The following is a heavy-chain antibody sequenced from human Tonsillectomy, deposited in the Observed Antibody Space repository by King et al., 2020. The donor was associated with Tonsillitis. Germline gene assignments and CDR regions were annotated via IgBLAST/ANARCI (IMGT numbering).Heavy chain of an antibody. D-gene: IGHD2-15*01. J-gene: IGHJ4*02. Sequence: VQLVESGAEVKKPGASVKVSCNASGDTFTDYYIHWVRQAPGQGLEWMGRINPYSGDTRYAQSFQGGVTMTRDTSISTAYLELGRLTSDDTAMYYCARGRNCSGGSCYSHFDYWGQGTVVTVSS. CDR3: ARGRNCSGGSCYSHFDY. CDR1: GDTFTDYY. CDR2: INPYSGDT. V-gene: IGHV1-2*02.